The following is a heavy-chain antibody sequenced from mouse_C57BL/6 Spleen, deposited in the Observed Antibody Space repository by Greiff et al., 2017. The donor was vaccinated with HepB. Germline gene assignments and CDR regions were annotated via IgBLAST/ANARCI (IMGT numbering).Heavy chain of an antibody. CDR1: GFTFSDYG. V-gene: IGHV5-17*01. CDR2: ISSGSSTI. CDR3: ATDYYGSSYYGY. J-gene: IGHJ2*01. D-gene: IGHD1-1*01. Sequence: EVKLVESGGGLVKPGGSLKLSCAASGFTFSDYGMHWVRQAPEKGLEWVAYISSGSSTIYYADTVKGRFTISRDNAKNTLFLQMTSLRSEDTAMYYCATDYYGSSYYGYWGQGTTLTVSS.